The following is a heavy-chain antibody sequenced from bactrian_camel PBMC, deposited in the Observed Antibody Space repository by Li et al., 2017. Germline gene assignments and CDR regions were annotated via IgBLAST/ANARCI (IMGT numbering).Heavy chain of an antibody. CDR1: GYTSSRHC. Sequence: VQLVKSGGGVVQAGGSLRLSCTHSGYTSSRHCMGWFRQAPEKGLDWVSIIYADGTNTYYADSVKGRFAIPRDNAKRTATLQTNSLKTEDTAMYYCRKDLEYGSWYSPDWGQGTQVTVS. CDR3: RKDLEYGSWYSPD. V-gene: IGHV3S40*01. D-gene: IGHD2*01. J-gene: IGHJ4*01. CDR2: IYADGTNT.